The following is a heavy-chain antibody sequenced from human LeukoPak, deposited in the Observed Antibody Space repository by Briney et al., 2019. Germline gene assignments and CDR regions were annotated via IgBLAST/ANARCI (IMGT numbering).Heavy chain of an antibody. D-gene: IGHD1-26*01. CDR3: ASYSGSFDAFDI. Sequence: ASVKVSCKASGYTFTGYYMHWVRQAPGQGLEWMGWINPNSGGTNYAQEFQGRVTMTRDTSISTAYMELSRLRSDDTAVYYCASYSGSFDAFDIWGQGTMVTVSS. V-gene: IGHV1-2*02. CDR2: INPNSGGT. CDR1: GYTFTGYY. J-gene: IGHJ3*02.